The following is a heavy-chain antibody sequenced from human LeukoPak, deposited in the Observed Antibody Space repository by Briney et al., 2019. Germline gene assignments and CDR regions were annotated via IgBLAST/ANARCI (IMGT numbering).Heavy chain of an antibody. J-gene: IGHJ4*02. V-gene: IGHV1-2*02. D-gene: IGHD2-2*01. CDR2: INPNSGGT. Sequence: ASVKVSCKASGYTFSGYYIHWVRQAPGQGLEWMGWINPNSGGTNYAQKFQGRVTMTRDTSISTAYMELSRLRSDDTAVYYCARGRRYCSSTSCYANFDYWGQGTLVTVSS. CDR3: ARGRRYCSSTSCYANFDY. CDR1: GYTFSGYY.